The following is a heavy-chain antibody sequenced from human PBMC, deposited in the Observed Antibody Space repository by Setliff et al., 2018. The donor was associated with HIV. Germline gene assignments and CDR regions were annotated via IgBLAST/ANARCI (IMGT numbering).Heavy chain of an antibody. Sequence: SETLSLTCTVSGYSISSGYYWGWIRQPPGKGLEWIGSIYHSGSTYYNPSLKSRVTISVDTSKNQFPLKLSSVTAADTAVYYCARHRGYNYLNYYYGMDVWGQGAAVTVSS. V-gene: IGHV4-38-2*02. CDR2: IYHSGST. CDR3: ARHRGYNYLNYYYGMDV. J-gene: IGHJ6*02. CDR1: GYSISSGYY. D-gene: IGHD1-1*01.